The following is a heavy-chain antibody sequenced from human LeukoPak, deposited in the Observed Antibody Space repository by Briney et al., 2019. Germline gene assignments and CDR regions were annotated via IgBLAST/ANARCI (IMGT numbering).Heavy chain of an antibody. CDR1: GFTFSSYA. J-gene: IGHJ3*01. V-gene: IGHV3-23*01. CDR3: AKSPSNVGRYSVDF. D-gene: IGHD3-9*01. Sequence: PGGSLRLSCAASGFTFSSYAMSWVRQAPGKGLEWVSAISGSGGSIYYADSVKGRFTISRDNAKNTLFLQMNSLRPEDTAVYYCAKSPSNVGRYSVDFWGQGTMVTVSS. CDR2: ISGSGGSI.